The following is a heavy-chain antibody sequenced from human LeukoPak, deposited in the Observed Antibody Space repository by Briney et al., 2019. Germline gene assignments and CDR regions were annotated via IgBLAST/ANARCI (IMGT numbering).Heavy chain of an antibody. V-gene: IGHV3-23*01. D-gene: IGHD3-10*01. J-gene: IGHJ4*02. CDR1: GFSFSSYA. CDR2: ISGSGGST. Sequence: GGSLRLSCAASGFSFSSYAMSWVRQAPGKGLEWVSAISGSGGSTYYADSVKGRFTISRDNSKNTLYLQMNSLRAEDTAVYYCAKDLGVRGGYYFDYWGQGTLVTVSS. CDR3: AKDLGVRGGYYFDY.